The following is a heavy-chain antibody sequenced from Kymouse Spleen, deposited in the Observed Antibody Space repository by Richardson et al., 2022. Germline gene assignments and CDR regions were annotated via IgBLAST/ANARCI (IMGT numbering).Heavy chain of an antibody. V-gene: IGHV3-15*01. CDR1: GFTFSNAW. Sequence: EVQLVESGGGLVKPGGSLRLSCAASGFTFSNAWMSWVRQAPGKGLEWVGRIKSKTDGGTTDYAAPVKGRFTISRDDSKNTLYLQMNSLKTEDTAVYYCTTGYGDYDYYYYYGMDVWGQGTTVTVSS. CDR3: TTGYGDYDYYYYYGMDV. J-gene: IGHJ6*02. CDR2: IKSKTDGGTT. D-gene: IGHD4-17*01.